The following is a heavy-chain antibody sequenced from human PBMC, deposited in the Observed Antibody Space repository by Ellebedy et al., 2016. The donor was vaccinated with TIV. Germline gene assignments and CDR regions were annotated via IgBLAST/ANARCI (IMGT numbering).Heavy chain of an antibody. CDR1: GGTFSSYV. V-gene: IGHV1-69*13. D-gene: IGHD5-24*01. CDR3: ARDMVVDGYNYGAFDM. Sequence: ASVKVSCKASGGTFSSYVISWVRQAPGQGLEWVGGFIPIFGTAKYAQRFQGRVTITADESTSTAYMEVSRLKSDDTAMYYCARDMVVDGYNYGAFDMWGQGTMVTVSS. CDR2: FIPIFGTA. J-gene: IGHJ3*02.